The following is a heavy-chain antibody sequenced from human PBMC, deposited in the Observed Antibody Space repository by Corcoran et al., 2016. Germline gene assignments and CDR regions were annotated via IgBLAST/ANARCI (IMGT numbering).Heavy chain of an antibody. CDR2: MYPADSDT. V-gene: IGHV5-51*01. Sequence: EVPLVQSGAEVKKPGESLKISCKGSGYSFTSYWIAWVRQMPGKGLECMGIMYPADSDTRYSPSFQGQVTISADKSTSTAYLQWSSLKASDTAMYYCARGTVTTFSSFDYWGQGTLVTVSS. J-gene: IGHJ4*02. D-gene: IGHD4-17*01. CDR3: ARGTVTTFSSFDY. CDR1: GYSFTSYW.